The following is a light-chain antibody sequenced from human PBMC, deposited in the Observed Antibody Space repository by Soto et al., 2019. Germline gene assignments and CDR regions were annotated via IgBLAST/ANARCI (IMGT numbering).Light chain of an antibody. Sequence: EIVLTQSPGTLSLSPGERATLSCRASQSVSSSYLAWYQQKPGQAPRLLIYGASRRATGIPDRFGGSGSGTDFTLTISRLEPEDFAVYYCQQYGSSPKAFGLGTKVESK. CDR2: GAS. CDR1: QSVSSSY. V-gene: IGKV3-20*01. J-gene: IGKJ1*01. CDR3: QQYGSSPKA.